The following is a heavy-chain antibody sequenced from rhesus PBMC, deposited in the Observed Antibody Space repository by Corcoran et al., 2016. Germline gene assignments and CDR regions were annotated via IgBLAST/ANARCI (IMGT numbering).Heavy chain of an antibody. CDR3: AAHYGSGYYG. D-gene: IGHD3-28*01. CDR2: ISSCGGST. Sequence: EVQLVETGGGLVQPGWSLKLSCAASGFTFSSYCMSWVRQPPVKGLEWVSAISSCGGSTYYAESVKGRFTISRDKSKNTLSLQMNSLRAEDTAVYYCAAHYGSGYYGWGQGVLVTVSS. CDR1: GFTFSSYC. J-gene: IGHJ4*01. V-gene: IGHV3S5*01.